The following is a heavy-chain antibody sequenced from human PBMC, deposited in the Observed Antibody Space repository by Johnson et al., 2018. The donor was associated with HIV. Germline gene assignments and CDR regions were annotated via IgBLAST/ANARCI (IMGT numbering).Heavy chain of an antibody. CDR1: GFTFSSYA. CDR2: ISYDGSYK. V-gene: IGHV3-30*04. CDR3: ARGPHEVVVVAATSAFDI. D-gene: IGHD2-15*01. Sequence: QVHLVESGGGVVQPGRSLRLSCAASGFTFSSYAMHWVRQAPGKGLEWVASISYDGSYKYYADSVKGLFTISRDNAKNSLYLQMNSLRAEDTAVYYCARGPHEVVVVAATSAFDIWGQGTMVTVSS. J-gene: IGHJ3*02.